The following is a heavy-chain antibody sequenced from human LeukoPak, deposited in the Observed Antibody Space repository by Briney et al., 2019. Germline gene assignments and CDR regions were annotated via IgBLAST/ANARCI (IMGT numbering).Heavy chain of an antibody. CDR1: GFTFSSYA. CDR2: ISGSGGNT. J-gene: IGHJ4*02. Sequence: GGCLRLSCAASGFTFSSYAMTSVPQAPGKGLEWVSVISGSGGNTYYADSVKGRFTVSRDNSKNTLYLQMNSLRAEDTAVYYCAKGRGNSAYYHFDCWGQGTLVTASS. CDR3: AKGRGNSAYYHFDC. D-gene: IGHD3-22*01. V-gene: IGHV3-23*01.